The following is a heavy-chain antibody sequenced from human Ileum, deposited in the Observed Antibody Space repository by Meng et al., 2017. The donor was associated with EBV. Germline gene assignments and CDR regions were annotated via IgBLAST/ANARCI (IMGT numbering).Heavy chain of an antibody. V-gene: IGHV7-4-1*01. CDR1: GYTFTSSS. CDR2: ININTGNP. D-gene: IGHD6-19*01. J-gene: IGHJ4*02. Sequence: VEVVQSGSELKKPGDSVKVSCQAAGYTFTSSSMNWVRHAPGQGLEWMGWININTGNPTYAQGFTGRFVFSLDTSVSTAYLQIDSLKAEDTAVYYCARDKIAVAGITGDYWGQGTLVTVSS. CDR3: ARDKIAVAGITGDY.